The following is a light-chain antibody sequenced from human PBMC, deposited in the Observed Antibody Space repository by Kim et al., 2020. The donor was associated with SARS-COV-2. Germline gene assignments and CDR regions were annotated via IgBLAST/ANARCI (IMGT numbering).Light chain of an antibody. J-gene: IGKJ1*01. V-gene: IGKV1-5*01. Sequence: DIQMTQSPSTLSASVGDRVTITCRASQSISSWLAWYKQKPGKAPKLLIYDASSLESGVPSRFSGSGSGTEFTLTISSLQPDDFATYYCQQYNGYFRTFGQGTKVDIK. CDR2: DAS. CDR1: QSISSW. CDR3: QQYNGYFRT.